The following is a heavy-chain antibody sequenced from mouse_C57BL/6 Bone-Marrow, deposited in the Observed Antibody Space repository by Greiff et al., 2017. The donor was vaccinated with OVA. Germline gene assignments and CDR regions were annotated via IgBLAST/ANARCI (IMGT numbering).Heavy chain of an antibody. Sequence: EVQGVESGGGLVQPGGSLSLSCAASGFTFTDYYMSWVRQPPGKALEWLGFIRNKANGYTTEYSASVKGRFTISRDNSQSILYLQMNALRAEDSATYYCASPRIYYYGSSLYYFDYWGQGTTLTVSS. V-gene: IGHV7-3*01. D-gene: IGHD1-1*01. CDR3: ASPRIYYYGSSLYYFDY. CDR1: GFTFTDYY. J-gene: IGHJ2*01. CDR2: IRNKANGYTT.